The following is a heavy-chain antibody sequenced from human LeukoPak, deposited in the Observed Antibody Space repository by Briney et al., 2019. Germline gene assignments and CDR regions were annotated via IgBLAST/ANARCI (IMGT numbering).Heavy chain of an antibody. D-gene: IGHD3-9*01. CDR1: GFTFSNYG. CDR2: IYYSGST. V-gene: IGHV4-39*01. J-gene: IGHJ5*02. Sequence: GSLRLSCAASGFTFSNYGMSWVRQPPGKGLEWIGSIYYSGSTYYNPSLKSRVTISVDTSKNQFSLKLSSVTAAGTAVYYCARRWPYYDILTGYYKVPWFDPWGQGTLVTVSS. CDR3: ARRWPYYDILTGYYKVPWFDP.